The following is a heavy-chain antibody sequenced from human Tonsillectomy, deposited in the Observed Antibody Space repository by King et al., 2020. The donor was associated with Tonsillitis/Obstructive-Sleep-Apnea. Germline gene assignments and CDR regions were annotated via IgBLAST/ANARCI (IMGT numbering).Heavy chain of an antibody. CDR3: ARHDPYYYDSSVYYYYGMDV. CDR2: IYYSGST. V-gene: IGHV4-59*08. J-gene: IGHJ6*02. D-gene: IGHD3-22*01. Sequence: MQLQESGPGLVKPSETLSLTCTVSGGSISSYYWSWIRQPPGKGLEWIGYIYYSGSTNYNPSLKSRVTISVDTSKNQFSLKLRSVTAADTAVYHCARHDPYYYDSSVYYYYGMDVWGQGTTVTVSS. CDR1: GGSISSYY.